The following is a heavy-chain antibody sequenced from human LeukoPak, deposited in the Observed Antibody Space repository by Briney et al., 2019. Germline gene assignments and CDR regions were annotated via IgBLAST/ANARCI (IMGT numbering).Heavy chain of an antibody. CDR3: ARGGGKYSSSAFDY. Sequence: PSETLSLTCAVYGGSFSGYYWSWIRQPPGKGLEWIGEINHSGSTNYNSSLKSRVTISVDTSKNQFSLKLSSVTAADTAVYYCARGGGKYSSSAFDYWGQGTLVTVSS. CDR1: GGSFSGYY. D-gene: IGHD6-6*01. J-gene: IGHJ4*02. CDR2: INHSGST. V-gene: IGHV4-34*01.